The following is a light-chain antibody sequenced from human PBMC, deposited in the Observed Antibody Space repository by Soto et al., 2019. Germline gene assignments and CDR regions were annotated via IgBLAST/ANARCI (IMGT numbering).Light chain of an antibody. CDR2: DAS. CDR1: QSVSIN. V-gene: IGKV3-15*01. Sequence: EIVLTQSPGTLSLSPGARAPLSSRASQSVSINLAWYQQKPGQAPRLLIYDASTRATGIPARFSGSGSGTEFTLTINSLQSEDFAVYYCQQYNNWPRTFGQGTKVDNK. J-gene: IGKJ1*01. CDR3: QQYNNWPRT.